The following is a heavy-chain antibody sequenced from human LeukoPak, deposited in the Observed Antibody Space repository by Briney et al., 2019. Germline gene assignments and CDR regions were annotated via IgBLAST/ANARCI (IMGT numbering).Heavy chain of an antibody. CDR1: GFTFSSYS. Sequence: GGSQRLSCAASGFTFSSYSMNWVRQGPGKGLEWVSAISGSGGSTYYADSVKGRFTISRDNAQNSLYLQMNSLRDEDTAVYYCSRDPRPCDYWGQGTLVTVSS. V-gene: IGHV3-21*01. J-gene: IGHJ4*02. CDR2: ISGSGGST. CDR3: SRDPRPCDY.